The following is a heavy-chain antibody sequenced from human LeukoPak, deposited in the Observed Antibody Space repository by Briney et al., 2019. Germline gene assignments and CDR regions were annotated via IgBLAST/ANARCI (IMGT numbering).Heavy chain of an antibody. Sequence: PGGSLRLSCAASGFTVSSNYMSWVRQAPGKGLEWVSVIYSGGSTYYADSVRGRFTISRDNSKNTLYLQMNSLRAEDTAVYYCASSYSSGWYYDYWGQGTLVTVSS. V-gene: IGHV3-66*01. CDR1: GFTVSSNY. CDR3: ASSYSSGWYYDY. D-gene: IGHD6-19*01. J-gene: IGHJ4*02. CDR2: IYSGGST.